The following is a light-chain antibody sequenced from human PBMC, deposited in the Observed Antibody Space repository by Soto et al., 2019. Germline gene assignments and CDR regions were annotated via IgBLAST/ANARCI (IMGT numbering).Light chain of an antibody. V-gene: IGLV1-44*01. CDR1: TFNIGSNT. Sequence: QSVLSQPPSASGTPGLRVTISCSGSTFNIGSNTVSWYQHVPGTAPKLLINNTKERPSGVPDRFSASKSGTSATLDISGLHSEDEADYYCAAWDDSLLVYVFGTGTKLTVL. CDR3: AAWDDSLLVYV. J-gene: IGLJ1*01. CDR2: NTK.